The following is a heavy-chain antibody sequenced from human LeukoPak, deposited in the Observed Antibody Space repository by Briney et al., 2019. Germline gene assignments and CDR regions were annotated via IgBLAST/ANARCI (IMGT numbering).Heavy chain of an antibody. CDR1: GFTFSSYA. CDR3: AKERGRSWLLPDWYFDV. D-gene: IGHD3-22*01. J-gene: IGHJ2*01. CDR2: ISYDGSNK. V-gene: IGHV3-30-3*01. Sequence: HPGGSLRLSCAASGFTFSSYAMHWVRQAPGKGLEWVAVISYDGSNKYYADSVKGRFTISRDNSKNTLYLQMNSLRVDDTAMYYCAKERGRSWLLPDWYFDVWGRGTLVSVSS.